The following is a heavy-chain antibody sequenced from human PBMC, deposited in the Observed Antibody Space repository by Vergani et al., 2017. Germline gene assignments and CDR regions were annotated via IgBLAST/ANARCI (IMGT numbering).Heavy chain of an antibody. J-gene: IGHJ5*02. Sequence: QVQLVESGGGVVQPGRSLRLSCAASGFTFNQYGMHWVRQAPGKGLGWVAVTWYDGNKKQYADSVKGRFTISRDNSKSTMYLQMNSLRDEDTGVYYCAGDLRLLYNRFDPWGQGTLVTVSS. V-gene: IGHV3-33*01. D-gene: IGHD1-14*01. CDR2: TWYDGNKK. CDR3: AGDLRLLYNRFDP. CDR1: GFTFNQYG.